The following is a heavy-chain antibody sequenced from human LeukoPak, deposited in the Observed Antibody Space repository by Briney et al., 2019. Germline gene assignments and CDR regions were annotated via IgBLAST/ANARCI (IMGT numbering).Heavy chain of an antibody. J-gene: IGHJ6*02. V-gene: IGHV3-23*01. CDR2: ISGSGGST. CDR3: AKGEEGGSYPPGYYGMDV. CDR1: GFTFSSYA. Sequence: QPGGSLRLSCAASGFTFSSYAMSWVRQAPGKGLEWVSAISGSGGSTYSADSVKGRFTISRDNSKNTLYLQMNSLRAEDTAVYYCAKGEEGGSYPPGYYGMDVWGQGTTVTVSS. D-gene: IGHD1-26*01.